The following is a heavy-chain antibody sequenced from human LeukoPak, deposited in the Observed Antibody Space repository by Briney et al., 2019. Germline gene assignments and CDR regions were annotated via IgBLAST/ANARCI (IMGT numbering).Heavy chain of an antibody. J-gene: IGHJ4*02. CDR2: ITRSSHYL. CDR1: GFSFKNYW. Sequence: GGSLRLSCAASGFSFKNYWMHWVRQSPGKGLEWVSSITRSSHYLYYADSVKGRFTISRDDAKNSLYLQLDSLRAEDTAVYYCARDYCSGLSCYATLFDYWGQGTLVTVSS. D-gene: IGHD2-15*01. CDR3: ARDYCSGLSCYATLFDY. V-gene: IGHV3-21*01.